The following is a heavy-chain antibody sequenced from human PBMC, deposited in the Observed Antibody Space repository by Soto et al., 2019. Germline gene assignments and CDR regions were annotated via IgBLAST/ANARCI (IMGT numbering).Heavy chain of an antibody. CDR1: GYTFTSFY. J-gene: IGHJ4*02. D-gene: IGHD6-6*01. Sequence: QVQLVQSGAEVKEPGASVKISCKASGYTFTSFYIHWVRQAPGQGLEWMGIVNPNGGSTNYAQNFKGRITISRDTSTSTLYMDLSSLRSEDTAVYYCVRGLASGDYWGQGTLVTVSS. CDR3: VRGLASGDY. V-gene: IGHV1-46*03. CDR2: VNPNGGST.